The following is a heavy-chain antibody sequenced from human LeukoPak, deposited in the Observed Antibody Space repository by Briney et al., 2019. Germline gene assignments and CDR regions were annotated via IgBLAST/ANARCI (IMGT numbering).Heavy chain of an antibody. J-gene: IGHJ3*01. V-gene: IGHV4-61*01. CDR3: AASYSYYDSGTSSHYVRLSAFDV. CDR2: IHYSGST. D-gene: IGHD3-22*01. Sequence: PSETLSLTCTVSGGSVISGSYYWSWIRQPPGKGLEWIGYIHYSGSTNYNPSLKSRVTISLDTSKNQFSLNLNSVTAADTAVYYCAASYSYYDSGTSSHYVRLSAFDVWGQGAMVTVSS. CDR1: GGSVISGSYY.